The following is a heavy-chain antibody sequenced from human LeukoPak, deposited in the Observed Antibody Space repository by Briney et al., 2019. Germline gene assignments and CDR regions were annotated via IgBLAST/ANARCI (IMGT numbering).Heavy chain of an antibody. Sequence: GASVKVSCKASGYTFTSYGISWVRQAPGQGLEWMGWISAYNGNTNYAQKLQGRVTMTTDTSTSTAYMELRSLRSDDTAVYYCARDSDRDKGKNSHIVVVTAWGQGTLVTVSS. D-gene: IGHD2-21*02. CDR3: ARDSDRDKGKNSHIVVVTA. V-gene: IGHV1-18*01. CDR2: ISAYNGNT. CDR1: GYTFTSYG. J-gene: IGHJ5*02.